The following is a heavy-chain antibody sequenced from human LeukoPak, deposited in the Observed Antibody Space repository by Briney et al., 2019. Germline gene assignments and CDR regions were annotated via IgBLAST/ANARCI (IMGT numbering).Heavy chain of an antibody. Sequence: PGRSLRLSCAASGFTFSSYAMHWVRQAPGKGVEWVAVISYDGSNKYYADSVKGRFTISRDNSKNTLYLQMNSLRAEDTAVYYCASDSYCGGDCYSANDYWGQGTLVTVSS. CDR1: GFTFSSYA. D-gene: IGHD2-21*02. CDR3: ASDSYCGGDCYSANDY. CDR2: ISYDGSNK. J-gene: IGHJ4*02. V-gene: IGHV3-30-3*01.